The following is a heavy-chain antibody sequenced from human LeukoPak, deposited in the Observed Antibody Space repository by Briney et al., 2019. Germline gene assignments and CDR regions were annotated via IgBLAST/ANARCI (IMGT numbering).Heavy chain of an antibody. CDR1: GFTFSNYG. J-gene: IGHJ4*02. CDR2: IYGGGST. CDR3: AKVLSGSQDY. Sequence: PGGSLRLSCAASGFTFSNYGMNWVRQAPGKGLEWVSVIYGGGSTYSADSMKGRFTISRDTSKNTLFLQMNSLRAEDAAVYYCAKVLSGSQDYWGQGTLVTVFS. D-gene: IGHD1-20*01. V-gene: IGHV3-66*01.